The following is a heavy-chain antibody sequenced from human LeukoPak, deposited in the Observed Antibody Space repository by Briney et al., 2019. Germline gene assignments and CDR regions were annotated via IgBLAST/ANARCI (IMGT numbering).Heavy chain of an antibody. CDR1: GYSFASHW. Sequence: WESLKISCQGSGYSFASHWIGWVRQMPGKGLEWMGVIQPGDSDTRYSPSFQGQVTFSADRSISAAYLQWRSLKASDTAMYYCARARNLHGSGWYSDAFDIWGQGTMITVSS. J-gene: IGHJ3*02. CDR2: IQPGDSDT. CDR3: ARARNLHGSGWYSDAFDI. D-gene: IGHD6-19*01. V-gene: IGHV5-51*01.